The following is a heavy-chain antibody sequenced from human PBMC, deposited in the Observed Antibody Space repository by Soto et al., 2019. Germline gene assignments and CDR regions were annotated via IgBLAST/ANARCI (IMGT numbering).Heavy chain of an antibody. CDR1: GGSISIYY. CDR3: ARVSAGYWYFDL. CDR2: MYYSGST. Sequence: VQLQESGPGLVKPSETLSLTCTVSGGSISIYYWSWIRQPPGKGLEWIGFMYYSGSTNYKPSLKSRVTISVDTYKNQFSLRLSSVTAADTAVYYCARVSAGYWYFDLWGRLQLVTVSS. V-gene: IGHV4-59*01. D-gene: IGHD2-15*01. J-gene: IGHJ2*01.